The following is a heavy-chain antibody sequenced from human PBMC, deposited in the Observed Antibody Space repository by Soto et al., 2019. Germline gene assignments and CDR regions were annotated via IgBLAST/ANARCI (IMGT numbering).Heavy chain of an antibody. CDR2: IYSGGST. CDR3: ARDNFHDSPSYLHY. D-gene: IGHD3-22*01. J-gene: IGHJ4*02. V-gene: IGHV3-66*02. CDR1: GFTVTSNY. Sequence: GGSLRLSCAASGFTVTSNYMSWVRQAPGKGLEWVSIIYSGGSTYYADSVKGRFTISRDNSKNTLYLQMNSLRAEDTAVYYCARDNFHDSPSYLHYWCQGTLVTGS.